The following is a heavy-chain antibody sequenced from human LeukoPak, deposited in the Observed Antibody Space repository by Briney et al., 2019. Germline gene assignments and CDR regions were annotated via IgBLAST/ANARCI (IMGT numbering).Heavy chain of an antibody. J-gene: IGHJ6*03. CDR2: MNPNSGNT. CDR1: GYTFTSYD. D-gene: IGHD6-13*01. V-gene: IGHV1-8*01. Sequence: SVKVSCKASGYTFTSYDINWVRQATGQGLEWMGWMNPNSGNTGYAQKFQGRVTMTRNTSISTAYMDLSSLRSEDTAVYYCAKLFGTTTSSSSCYIRRIKYYYYYMDVWGNGTPVTISS. CDR3: AKLFGTTTSSSSCYIRRIKYYYYYMDV.